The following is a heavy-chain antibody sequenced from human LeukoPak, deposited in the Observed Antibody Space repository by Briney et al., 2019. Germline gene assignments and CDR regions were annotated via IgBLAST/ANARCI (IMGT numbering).Heavy chain of an antibody. CDR3: ARGSDYYDSSGTPTAAFDI. Sequence: GASVKVSCKASGYTFTSYDINWVRQATGQGLEWMGWMNPNSGNTGYAQKFQGRVTMTRNTSISTAYMELSSLRSEDTAVYYCARGSDYYDSSGTPTAAFDIWGQGTMVTVSS. V-gene: IGHV1-8*01. J-gene: IGHJ3*02. CDR1: GYTFTSYD. D-gene: IGHD3-22*01. CDR2: MNPNSGNT.